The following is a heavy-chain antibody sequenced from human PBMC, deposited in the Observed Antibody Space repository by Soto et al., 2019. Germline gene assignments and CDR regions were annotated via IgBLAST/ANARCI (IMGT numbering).Heavy chain of an antibody. CDR1: GGSISSYY. D-gene: IGHD6-13*01. CDR2: IYYSGST. V-gene: IGHV4-59*08. CDR3: ARHLAAEPYNWFDP. Sequence: SETLSLTCTVSGGSISSYYWSWIRQPPGKGLEWIGYIYYSGSTNYNPSLKSRVTISVDTSKNQFSLKLSSVTAADTAVYYCARHLAAEPYNWFDPWGQGTLVTVSS. J-gene: IGHJ5*02.